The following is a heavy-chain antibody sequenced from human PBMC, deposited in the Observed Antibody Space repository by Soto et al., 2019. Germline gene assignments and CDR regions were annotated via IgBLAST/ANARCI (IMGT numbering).Heavy chain of an antibody. CDR3: ASPLGYCSSTSCSPSYYYYYGMDV. D-gene: IGHD2-2*01. CDR1: GFTFSSYA. Sequence: EVQLLESGGGLVQPGGSLRLSCAASGFTFSSYAMSWVRQAPGKGLEGVSAISGSGGSTYYADSVKGRFTISRDNSKNTLYLQMNSLRAEDTAVYYCASPLGYCSSTSCSPSYYYYYGMDVWGQGTTVTVSS. J-gene: IGHJ6*02. V-gene: IGHV3-23*01. CDR2: ISGSGGST.